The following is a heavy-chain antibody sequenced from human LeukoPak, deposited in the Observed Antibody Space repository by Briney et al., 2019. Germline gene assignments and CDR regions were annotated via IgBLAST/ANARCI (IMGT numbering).Heavy chain of an antibody. CDR1: GFTFTSNA. V-gene: IGHV3-23*01. CDR2: ISASGGSI. D-gene: IGHD1-14*01. J-gene: IGHJ4*02. CDR3: ARGVEPLAANTLAY. Sequence: GGSLRLSCAASGFTFTSNAVSWVRQAPGKGLEWVSTISASGGSIYYADSVQGRFTISRDNSKNTLYLEMNSLSPDDTAVYYCARGVEPLAANTLAYWGQGTLVTVSS.